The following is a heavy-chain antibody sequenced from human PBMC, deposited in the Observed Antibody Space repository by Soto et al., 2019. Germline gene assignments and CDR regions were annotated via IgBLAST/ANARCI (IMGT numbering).Heavy chain of an antibody. V-gene: IGHV1-2*02. CDR2: INPNSGGT. Sequence: ASVKVSCKSSGCTFTVYYMHWVRQAPGQGLEWMGWINPNSGGTNYAQKFQGRVTMTRDTSISTAYMELSRLRSDDTAVYYCARGPPTVTTEYNWFDPWGQGTLVTVSS. CDR3: ARGPPTVTTEYNWFDP. J-gene: IGHJ5*02. CDR1: GCTFTVYY. D-gene: IGHD4-17*01.